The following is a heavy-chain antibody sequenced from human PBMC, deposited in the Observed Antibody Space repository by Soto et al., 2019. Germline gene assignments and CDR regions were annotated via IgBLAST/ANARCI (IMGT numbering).Heavy chain of an antibody. CDR3: ARGLWGVVPYEYNWFDP. D-gene: IGHD2-2*01. J-gene: IGHJ5*02. V-gene: IGHV1-69*02. Sequence: SVKVSCKASGGTFSSYTISWVRQAPGQRLEWMGRIIPILGIANYAKKFQGRVTITADKSTSTAYMELSSLRSEDTAVYYCARGLWGVVPYEYNWFDPWGQGTLVTVSS. CDR2: IIPILGIA. CDR1: GGTFSSYT.